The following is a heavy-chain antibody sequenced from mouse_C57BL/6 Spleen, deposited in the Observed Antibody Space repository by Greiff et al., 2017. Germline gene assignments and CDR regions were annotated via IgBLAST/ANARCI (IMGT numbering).Heavy chain of an antibody. CDR3: ARGVAPSGCFDV. V-gene: IGHV1-52*01. CDR2: IDPSDSEP. J-gene: IGHJ1*03. D-gene: IGHD1-3*01. CDR1: GSTFTSYW. Sequence: QVQLQQPGAELVRPGSSVKLSCKASGSTFTSYWLHWVKQRPIQGLEWIGNIDPSDSEPHYNQQFKDKATLTVDKSSSTAYMQLSSLTSEDSAVYYCARGVAPSGCFDVWGTGTTVTVSS.